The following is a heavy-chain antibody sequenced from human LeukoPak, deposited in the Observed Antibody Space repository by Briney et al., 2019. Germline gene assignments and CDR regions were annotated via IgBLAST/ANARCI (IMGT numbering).Heavy chain of an antibody. CDR1: GFIFSSYW. Sequence: PGGSLRLSCAASGFIFSSYWMHWVRQAPGKGLVWDSRIKSDGSSTSYADSVKGRFTISRDNAKNTLHLQMNSLRAEDTAVYYCASNLGGYSYGYTPNWGQGTLVTVSS. CDR2: IKSDGSST. J-gene: IGHJ4*02. CDR3: ASNLGGYSYGYTPN. V-gene: IGHV3-74*01. D-gene: IGHD5-18*01.